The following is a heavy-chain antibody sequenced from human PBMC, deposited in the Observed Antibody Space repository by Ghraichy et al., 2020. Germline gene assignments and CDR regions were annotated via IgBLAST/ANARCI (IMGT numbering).Heavy chain of an antibody. Sequence: ASVKVSCKASGYTFTSYYMHWVRQAPGQGLEWMGIINPSGGSTSYAQKFQGRVTMTRDTSTSTVYMELSSLRSEDTAVYYCARPMTTVTTHRGAFDIWGQGTMVTVSS. CDR1: GYTFTSYY. D-gene: IGHD4-17*01. CDR3: ARPMTTVTTHRGAFDI. CDR2: INPSGGST. J-gene: IGHJ3*02. V-gene: IGHV1-46*01.